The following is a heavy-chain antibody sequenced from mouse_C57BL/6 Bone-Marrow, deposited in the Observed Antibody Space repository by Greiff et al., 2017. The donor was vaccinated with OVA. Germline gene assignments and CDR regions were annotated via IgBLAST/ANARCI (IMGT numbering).Heavy chain of an antibody. V-gene: IGHV1-55*01. CDR1: GYTFTSYW. Sequence: QVQLQQPGAELVKPGASVKMSCKASGYTFTSYWITWVKQRPGQGLEWIGDIYPGSGSTNYNEKFKSKATLTVDTSSSTAYMQLSSLTSEDSAVYYCARFPITTVVATRHYWGQGTTLTVSS. CDR3: ARFPITTVVATRHY. J-gene: IGHJ2*01. CDR2: IYPGSGST. D-gene: IGHD1-1*01.